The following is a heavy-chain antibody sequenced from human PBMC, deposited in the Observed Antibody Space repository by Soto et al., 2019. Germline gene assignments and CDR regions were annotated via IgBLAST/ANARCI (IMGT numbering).Heavy chain of an antibody. CDR1: GYTFIAHY. Sequence: QVQLVQSGAEVKKPGASVKVSCKAYGYTFIAHYIHWVRQAPGQGLEWMGWIDPNSGAISYAQKFQGWVTLTRDTSISTASMELSRLRSDATAVYYCARAQRGYSGYDHWGQGTLVTVSS. CDR2: IDPNSGAI. J-gene: IGHJ5*02. V-gene: IGHV1-2*04. CDR3: ARAQRGYSGYDH. D-gene: IGHD5-12*01.